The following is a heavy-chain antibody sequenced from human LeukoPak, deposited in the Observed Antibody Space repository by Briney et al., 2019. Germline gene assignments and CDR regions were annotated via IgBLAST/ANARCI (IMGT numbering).Heavy chain of an antibody. Sequence: SETLSLTCTLSGGSISSYYWSWIRQPAGKGLEWIGRIYTSGSTNYNPSLKSRVTMSVDTSKNQFSLKLSSVTAADTAVYYCARDLDSYSSSWYPYTSGWYLDYWGKGTLVTVSS. V-gene: IGHV4-4*07. CDR3: ARDLDSYSSSWYPYTSGWYLDY. J-gene: IGHJ4*02. D-gene: IGHD6-13*01. CDR2: IYTSGST. CDR1: GGSISSYY.